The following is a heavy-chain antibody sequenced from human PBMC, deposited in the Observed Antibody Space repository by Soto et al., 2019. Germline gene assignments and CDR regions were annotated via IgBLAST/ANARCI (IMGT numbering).Heavy chain of an antibody. D-gene: IGHD4-17*01. V-gene: IGHV1-69*01. CDR1: GGTFSSYA. CDR3: ARHDYGVFKESYCYYYGMDV. CDR2: IIPIFGTA. Sequence: QVQLVQSGAEVKKPGSSVKVSCKASGGTFSSYAISWVRQAPGQGLEWMGGIIPIFGTANYAQKFQGRVTITADESTSTAYMELSSLRSEDTAVYYCARHDYGVFKESYCYYYGMDVWGQGTTVTVSS. J-gene: IGHJ6*02.